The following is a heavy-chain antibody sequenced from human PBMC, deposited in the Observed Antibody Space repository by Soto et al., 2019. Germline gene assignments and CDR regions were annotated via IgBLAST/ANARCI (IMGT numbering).Heavy chain of an antibody. J-gene: IGHJ4*02. Sequence: GGSLRLSCAACACTFSSYGMHWVRQAPGKGLEWVAVISYDGSNKYYADSVKGRFTISRDNSKNTLYLQMNSLRAEDTAVYYCAKGPVWQQLVPFDYWGQGTLVTVSS. CDR2: ISYDGSNK. CDR3: AKGPVWQQLVPFDY. CDR1: ACTFSSYG. D-gene: IGHD6-13*01. V-gene: IGHV3-30*18.